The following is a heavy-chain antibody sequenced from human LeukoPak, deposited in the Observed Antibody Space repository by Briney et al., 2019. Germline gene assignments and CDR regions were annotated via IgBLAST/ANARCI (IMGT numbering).Heavy chain of an antibody. CDR3: ARGALYPYYLDYWG. CDR1: GFTFTTYW. Sequence: PGGSLRLSCEASGFTFTTYWIHWVRQGPGRGLVWVSRIKYDGSTSNYADSVKGRFTISRDNAKNTVYLQMNSLRVEDTAVYYCARGALYPYYLDYWGWGQGTLVTVCS. J-gene: IGHJ4*02. V-gene: IGHV3-74*01. CDR2: IKYDGSTS. D-gene: IGHD4-17*01.